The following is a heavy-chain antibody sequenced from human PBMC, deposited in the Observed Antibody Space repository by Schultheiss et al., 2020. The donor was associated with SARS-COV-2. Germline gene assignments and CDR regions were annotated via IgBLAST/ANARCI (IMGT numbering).Heavy chain of an antibody. J-gene: IGHJ4*02. CDR1: GGSFSYFY. D-gene: IGHD2-2*01. CDR2: INHSGNT. CDR3: ARGPEAPYQLLSRRPRLRRSFDY. Sequence: SETLSLTCAVYGGSFSYFYWSWIRQPPGKGLEWIGEINHSGNTNYNPSLKSRVTISVDTSKNQFSLRLTSVTAADTAVFYCARGPEAPYQLLSRRPRLRRSFDYWGQGTLVTVSS. V-gene: IGHV4-34*01.